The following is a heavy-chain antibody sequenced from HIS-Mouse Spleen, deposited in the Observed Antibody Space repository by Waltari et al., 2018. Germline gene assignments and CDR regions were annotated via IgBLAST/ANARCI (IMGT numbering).Heavy chain of an antibody. D-gene: IGHD4-17*01. V-gene: IGHV3-74*01. CDR2: IKRYVSTK. Sequence: EVQLVESGGGLVPPGVSLRLSCAASAFTFRRSSMPWVRSAHGKGLVVLASIKRYVSTKSYGERGKGQFTISRDKPKNTLDLQRNSLGAEERAGYYWAREGGGDYGDYVRAPEYFQHWGQGTLVTVSS. CDR3: AREGGGDYGDYVRAPEYFQH. J-gene: IGHJ1*01. CDR1: AFTFRRSS.